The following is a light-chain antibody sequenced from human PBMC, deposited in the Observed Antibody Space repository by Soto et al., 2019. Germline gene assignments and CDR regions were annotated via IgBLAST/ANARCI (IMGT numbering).Light chain of an antibody. Sequence: DIQMTQSPSTLSASVGDRVTITCRASQSISTWLAWYQQKPRKAPKLLIYDASSLESGVPSRFTGSGSGTEFTLTISSLQPDDFATYYGQQYNRYWTFGQGTKVAI. J-gene: IGKJ1*01. CDR3: QQYNRYWT. CDR2: DAS. V-gene: IGKV1-5*01. CDR1: QSISTW.